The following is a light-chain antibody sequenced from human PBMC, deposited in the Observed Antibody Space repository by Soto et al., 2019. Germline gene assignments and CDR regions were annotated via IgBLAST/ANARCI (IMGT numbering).Light chain of an antibody. CDR1: QSVSSSY. V-gene: IGKV3-20*01. J-gene: IGKJ1*01. CDR2: GAS. CDR3: QQYGSSPRT. Sequence: EVVFTQSPGTLSLSPVERATSSCSASQSVSSSYLAWYQQKPGQAPRLLIYGASSRATGIPDRFSGSGSGTDFTLTISRLEPEDFAVYYCQQYGSSPRTFGQGTKVDIK.